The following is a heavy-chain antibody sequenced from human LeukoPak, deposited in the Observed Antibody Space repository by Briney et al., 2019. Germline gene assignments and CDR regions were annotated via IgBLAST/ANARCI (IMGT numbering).Heavy chain of an antibody. Sequence: MSSETLSLTCAVYGGSFSGYYWSWIRQPPGKGLEWIGEINHSGSTNYNPSLKSRVTISVDTSKNQFSLKLSSVTAADTAVYYCARGRGYSGYWGYYYYMDVWGKGTTVTVSS. CDR1: GGSFSGYY. J-gene: IGHJ6*03. V-gene: IGHV4-34*01. CDR3: ARGRGYSGYWGYYYYMDV. CDR2: INHSGST. D-gene: IGHD5-12*01.